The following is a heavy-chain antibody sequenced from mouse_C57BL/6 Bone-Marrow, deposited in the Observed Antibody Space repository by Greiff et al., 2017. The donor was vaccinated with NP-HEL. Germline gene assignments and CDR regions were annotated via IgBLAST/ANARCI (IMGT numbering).Heavy chain of an antibody. CDR3: ARGDYYGRSSLWAMDY. CDR2: IDPSDSET. D-gene: IGHD1-1*01. J-gene: IGHJ4*01. Sequence: QVQLQQPGAELVRPGSSVKLSCKASGYTFTSYWMHWVKQRPIQGLEWIGNIDPSDSETHYNQKFKDKATLTVDKSSSTAYMQLSSLTSEDSAVYYCARGDYYGRSSLWAMDYWGQGTSVTVSS. CDR1: GYTFTSYW. V-gene: IGHV1-52*01.